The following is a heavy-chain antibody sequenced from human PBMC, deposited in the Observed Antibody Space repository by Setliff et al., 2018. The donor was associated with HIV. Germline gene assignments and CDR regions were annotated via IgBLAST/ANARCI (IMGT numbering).Heavy chain of an antibody. V-gene: IGHV4-30-4*08. J-gene: IGHJ4*02. CDR2: ITYSGSA. D-gene: IGHD4-17*01. CDR1: GGSVGSGSYY. Sequence: SETLSLTCSVSGGSVGSGSYYWNWIRQPPGKGLEWIGYITYSGSAYYNPSLKSRVTISIDTSNNQISLRLSSVTAADTAMYYCLRDDYGYNGKGFDYWGPGTLVTVSS. CDR3: LRDDYGYNGKGFDY.